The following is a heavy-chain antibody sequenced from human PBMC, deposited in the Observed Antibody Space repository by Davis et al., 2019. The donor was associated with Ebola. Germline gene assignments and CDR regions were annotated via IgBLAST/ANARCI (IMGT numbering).Heavy chain of an antibody. V-gene: IGHV1-69*04. J-gene: IGHJ6*02. CDR2: IIPILGIA. D-gene: IGHD2-2*01. CDR3: ARDIGYCSSTSCYYYYGMDV. CDR1: AGTFSSYA. Sequence: SVKVSCKASAGTFSSYAISWVRQAPGQGLEWMGRIIPILGIANYAQKFQGRVTITADKSTSTAYMELSSLRSEDTAVYYCARDIGYCSSTSCYYYYGMDVWGQGTTVTVSS.